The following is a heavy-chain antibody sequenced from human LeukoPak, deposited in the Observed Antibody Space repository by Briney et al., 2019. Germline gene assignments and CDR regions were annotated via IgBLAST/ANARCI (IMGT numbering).Heavy chain of an antibody. J-gene: IGHJ4*02. V-gene: IGHV1-8*01. CDR2: MNPNSGNT. D-gene: IGHD3-10*01. Sequence: ASVKVSCKASGYTFTSYDINWVRQATGQGLEWMGRMNPNSGNTGYAQKFQGRVTMTRNTSISTAYMELSSLRSEDTAVYYCARVYGSGSYRIIDYWGQGTLVTVSS. CDR3: ARVYGSGSYRIIDY. CDR1: GYTFTSYD.